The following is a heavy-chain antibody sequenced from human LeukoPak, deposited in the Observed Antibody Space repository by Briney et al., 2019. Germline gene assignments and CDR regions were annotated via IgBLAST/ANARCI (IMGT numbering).Heavy chain of an antibody. CDR2: INPDGRDT. CDR1: RFTFSSYW. J-gene: IGHJ1*01. V-gene: IGHV3-7*01. D-gene: IGHD2-21*02. Sequence: PGGSLRLSCAASRFTFSSYWMSWVRQAPGKGLEWVAHINPDGRDTYYVDSVKGRFTISRDNAENSMYLQMNSLRVEDTAVYYCTSWGDTTAEYFQRWGQGTLVTVSS. CDR3: TSWGDTTAEYFQR.